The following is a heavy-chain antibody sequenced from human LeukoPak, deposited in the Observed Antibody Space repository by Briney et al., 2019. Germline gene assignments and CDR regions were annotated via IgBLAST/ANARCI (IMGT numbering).Heavy chain of an antibody. D-gene: IGHD1-26*01. V-gene: IGHV3-23*01. J-gene: IGHJ5*02. CDR2: ISGSGGST. CDR1: GFTFSSYA. CDR3: AKIIVGADTEFENDP. Sequence: GGSLRLSCAASGFTFSSYAMSWVRQAPGKGLKWVSAISGSGGSTYYADSVKGRFTISRDNSKNTLYLQMNSLRAEHAAVYYYAKIIVGADTEFENDPWGQGTLVTVSS.